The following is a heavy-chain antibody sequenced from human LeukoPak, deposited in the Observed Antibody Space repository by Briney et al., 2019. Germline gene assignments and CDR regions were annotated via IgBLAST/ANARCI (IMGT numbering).Heavy chain of an antibody. J-gene: IGHJ5*02. D-gene: IGHD3-16*01. CDR1: GFTFSSYS. CDR3: ARDEDPGGSDNWFDP. CDR2: ISKSSSYI. Sequence: KTGGSLRLSCAASGFTFSSYSMNWVRQAPGKGLEWVSSISKSSSYIYYADSLKGRFTISRDNAKNSLYLQMNSLRAEDTAVYYCARDEDPGGSDNWFDPWGQGTLVTVSS. V-gene: IGHV3-21*01.